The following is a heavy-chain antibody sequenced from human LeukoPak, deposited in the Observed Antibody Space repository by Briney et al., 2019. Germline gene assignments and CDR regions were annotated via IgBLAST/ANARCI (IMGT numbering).Heavy chain of an antibody. CDR2: IIPIFGTA. CDR1: GGTFSSYA. CDR3: ARGQAVPVEFHLYYYYGMDV. V-gene: IGHV1-69*13. Sequence: SVKVSCKASGGTFSSYAISWVRQAPGQGLEWMGGIIPIFGTANYAQKFQGRVTTTADESTSTAYMELSSLRSEDTAVYYCARGQAVPVEFHLYYYYGMDVWGQGTTVTVSS. J-gene: IGHJ6*02. D-gene: IGHD3-10*01.